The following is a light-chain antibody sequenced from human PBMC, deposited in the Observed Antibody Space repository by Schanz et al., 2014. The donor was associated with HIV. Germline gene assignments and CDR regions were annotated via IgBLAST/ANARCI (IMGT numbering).Light chain of an antibody. CDR2: DSN. CDR1: SSNIGNNY. Sequence: QSVLTQPPSVSAAPGQKVSISCSGSSSNIGNNYVSWYQQVPGRAPKLLIYDSNKRPSGIPDRFSASKSATSATLGITGLQTGDEADYYCGTWDSGRGAVVFGGGTKLTVL. J-gene: IGLJ2*01. CDR3: GTWDSGRGAVV. V-gene: IGLV1-51*01.